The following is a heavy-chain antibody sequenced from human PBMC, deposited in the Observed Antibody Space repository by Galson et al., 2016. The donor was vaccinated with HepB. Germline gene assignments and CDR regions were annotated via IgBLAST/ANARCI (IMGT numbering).Heavy chain of an antibody. CDR2: ISGSGANT. CDR3: ARERRRFYDFWRGYFIHDY. J-gene: IGHJ4*02. D-gene: IGHD3-3*01. Sequence: SLRLSCAASGFSFSDYAMTWVRQAPGKGLEWVSTISGSGANTYYADSAKGRFAISRDNSKNTVYLQMNSLRAEDTAAFYCARERRRFYDFWRGYFIHDYWGQGTLVTVSS. CDR1: GFSFSDYA. V-gene: IGHV3-23*01.